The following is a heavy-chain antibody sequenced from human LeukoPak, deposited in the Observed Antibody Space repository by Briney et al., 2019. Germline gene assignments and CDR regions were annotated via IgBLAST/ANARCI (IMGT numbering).Heavy chain of an antibody. Sequence: GGSLRLSCAASGFTFSSYSMNWVRQAPGKGLEWVSSISSSSSYVYYADSVKGRFTISRDNAKNTLYLQMNSLRAEDTAVYYCASASSHRIAAGGDYWGQGTLVTVSS. CDR3: ASASSHRIAAGGDY. J-gene: IGHJ4*02. CDR1: GFTFSSYS. CDR2: ISSSSSYV. V-gene: IGHV3-21*01. D-gene: IGHD6-13*01.